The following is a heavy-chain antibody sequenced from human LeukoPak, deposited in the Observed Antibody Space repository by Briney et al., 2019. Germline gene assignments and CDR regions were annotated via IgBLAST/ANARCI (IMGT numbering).Heavy chain of an antibody. CDR1: GGTFSSYA. J-gene: IGHJ4*02. CDR2: ISVYNGDT. D-gene: IGHD6-19*01. V-gene: IGHV1-18*01. Sequence: ASVKVSCKASGGTFSSYAISWVRQAPGQGLEWMGWISVYNGDTNYAQKLQGRVTMTTDTSTSTAYMELSRLRSDDTAVYYCARASSGFFDYWGQGTLVTVSS. CDR3: ARASSGFFDY.